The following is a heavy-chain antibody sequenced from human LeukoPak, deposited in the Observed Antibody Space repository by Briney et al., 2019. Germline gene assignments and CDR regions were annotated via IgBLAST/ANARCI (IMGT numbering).Heavy chain of an antibody. Sequence: SVKVSCKASGGTFSSYAISWVRQAPGQGLEWMGGIIPIFGTANYAQKFQGRVTITADKSTSTAYMELSSLRSEDTAVYYYARDNYDSSGYYLSWGQGTLVTVSS. CDR3: ARDNYDSSGYYLS. CDR1: GGTFSSYA. J-gene: IGHJ5*02. D-gene: IGHD3-22*01. V-gene: IGHV1-69*06. CDR2: IIPIFGTA.